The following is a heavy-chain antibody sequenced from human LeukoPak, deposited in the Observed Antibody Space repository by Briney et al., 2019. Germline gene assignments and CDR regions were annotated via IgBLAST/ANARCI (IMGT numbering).Heavy chain of an antibody. V-gene: IGHV4-39*01. CDR3: ASIYCSGGSCYGFDY. CDR1: GGSISSSSYY. Sequence: SETLSLTCTVSGGSISSSSYYWGWIRQPPGKGLEWIGSIYYSGSTYYNPSLKSRVTISVDTSKNQFSLKLSSVTAADTAVYYCASIYCSGGSCYGFDYWGQGTLVTVSS. D-gene: IGHD2-15*01. J-gene: IGHJ4*02. CDR2: IYYSGST.